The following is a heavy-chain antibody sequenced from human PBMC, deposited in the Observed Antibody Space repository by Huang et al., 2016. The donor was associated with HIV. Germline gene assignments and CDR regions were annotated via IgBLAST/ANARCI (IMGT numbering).Heavy chain of an antibody. CDR1: GYRFRSNW. D-gene: IGHD3-10*01. CDR3: ARLIGSPSFYYGLDV. CDR2: IYPGESDT. Sequence: EVQLVQSGAEVKKPGESLKISCKGSGYRFRSNWIGWVRQMPGKGLEGIGIIYPGESDTRYWPAFQGQVTISADKSINTAYLQWSSLKASDTAMYYCARLIGSPSFYYGLDVWGQGTTVTVSS. J-gene: IGHJ6*02. V-gene: IGHV5-51*01.